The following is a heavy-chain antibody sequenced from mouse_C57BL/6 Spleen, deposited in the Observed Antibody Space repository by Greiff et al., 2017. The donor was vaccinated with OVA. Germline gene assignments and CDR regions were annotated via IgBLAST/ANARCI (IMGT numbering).Heavy chain of an antibody. D-gene: IGHD1-1*01. V-gene: IGHV1-59*01. J-gene: IGHJ3*01. CDR3: APNYYGSSKSWFAY. Sequence: QVQLKQPGAELVRPGTSVKLSCKASGYTFTSYWMHWVKQRPGQGLEWIGVIDPSDSYTNYNQKFKGKATLTVDTSSSTAYMQLSSLTSEDTAVYYCAPNYYGSSKSWFAYWGQGTLVTVSA. CDR2: IDPSDSYT. CDR1: GYTFTSYW.